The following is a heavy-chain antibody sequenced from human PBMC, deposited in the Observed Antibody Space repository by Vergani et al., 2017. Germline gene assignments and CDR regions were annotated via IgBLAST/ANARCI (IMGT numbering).Heavy chain of an antibody. J-gene: IGHJ4*02. CDR3: ARSRIYYGAGSPDY. Sequence: QVQLQESGPGLVKPSETLSLTCTVSGASFNSYYWSWIRQPPGKGLEWMGYVSFRGDTLYDPSVKGRMTISLNTSSNQFSLYLTSVTAADTAVYYCARSRIYYGAGSPDYWGQGTLVTVSS. CDR2: VSFRGDT. CDR1: GASFNSYY. D-gene: IGHD3-10*01. V-gene: IGHV4-59*01.